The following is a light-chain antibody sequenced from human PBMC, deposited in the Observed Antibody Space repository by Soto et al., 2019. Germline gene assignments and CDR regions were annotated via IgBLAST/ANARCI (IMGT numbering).Light chain of an antibody. J-gene: IGKJ1*01. CDR1: QTIGRN. Sequence: EIVMTQSPATLSVSPGERATLYFRASQTIGRNLAWYQQKPGQSPRLLVYGASTRATGITARFSGSGSGTDFTLSISSLQSQDFAIYYCQHYYNWPRTFGQGTKGDIK. CDR3: QHYYNWPRT. CDR2: GAS. V-gene: IGKV3-15*01.